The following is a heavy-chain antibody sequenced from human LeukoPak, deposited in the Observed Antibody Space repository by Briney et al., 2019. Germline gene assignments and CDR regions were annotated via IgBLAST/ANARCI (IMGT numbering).Heavy chain of an antibody. CDR1: GFTFGSFA. CDR2: IFGSGGSP. CDR3: GKTTAGYSSGQKPAWPVDY. D-gene: IGHD5-18*01. V-gene: IGHV3-23*01. Sequence: GGSLRLSCEASGFTFGSFAMYSVRQAPGKGLDWIAGIFGSGGSPHYADSVKGRFTISRDNYKNTVYLQINSLRAEDTAVYYCGKTTAGYSSGQKPAWPVDYWGQGTLVTVSS. J-gene: IGHJ4*02.